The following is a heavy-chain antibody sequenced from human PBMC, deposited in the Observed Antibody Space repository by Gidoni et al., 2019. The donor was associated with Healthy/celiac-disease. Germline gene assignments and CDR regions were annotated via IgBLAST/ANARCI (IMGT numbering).Heavy chain of an antibody. CDR2: IYYSGST. CDR3: ARLPGRQWLDYYYYGMDV. CDR1: VGSISSYY. Sequence: QVQLQESGPGLVKPSETLSLTCTVSVGSISSYYWSWIRQPPGKGLEWIGYIYYSGSTNYNPSLKSRVTISVDTSKNQFSLKLSSVTAADTAVYYCARLPGRQWLDYYYYGMDVWGQGTTVTVSS. D-gene: IGHD6-19*01. V-gene: IGHV4-59*01. J-gene: IGHJ6*02.